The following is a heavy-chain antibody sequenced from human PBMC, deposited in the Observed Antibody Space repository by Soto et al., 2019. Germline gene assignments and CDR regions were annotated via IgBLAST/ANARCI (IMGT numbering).Heavy chain of an antibody. Sequence: QVQLVQSGAEVKKPGASVKVSCKASGYTFTSYGISWVRQAPGQGLEWMGWISAYNGNTNYAQKLQGRVTMTTDTSTSTGYMELRSLRSDDTAVYYCARERSSGWPPDAFDIWGQGTMVTVSS. V-gene: IGHV1-18*01. J-gene: IGHJ3*02. CDR3: ARERSSGWPPDAFDI. D-gene: IGHD6-19*01. CDR2: ISAYNGNT. CDR1: GYTFTSYG.